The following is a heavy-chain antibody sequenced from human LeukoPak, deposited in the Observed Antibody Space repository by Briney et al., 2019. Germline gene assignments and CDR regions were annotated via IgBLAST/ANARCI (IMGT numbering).Heavy chain of an antibody. Sequence: GGSLRLSCAASGFTFSTYWMNWVRQAPGRGLEWVANIKQDGSEKYYVDSVKGRFTISRDNAKNSLYLQMNSLRPEDTAVYYCAGRGDGNLYYFDHWGQGTLVTASS. V-gene: IGHV3-7*04. CDR3: AGRGDGNLYYFDH. CDR1: GFTFSTYW. CDR2: IKQDGSEK. J-gene: IGHJ4*02. D-gene: IGHD5-24*01.